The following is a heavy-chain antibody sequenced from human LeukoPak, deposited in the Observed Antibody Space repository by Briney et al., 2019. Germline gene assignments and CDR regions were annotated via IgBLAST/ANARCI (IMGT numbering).Heavy chain of an antibody. V-gene: IGHV1-2*02. Sequence: VASVKVSCKASGYTFTGYYIHWLRQAPGQGLKWMGWINPYSGATDSAQTFQGRVTVARDTSTTTAYMELNRLTSDDTAVYYCARANGGGAYYPFDHWGQGTLVAVSS. CDR1: GYTFTGYY. D-gene: IGHD2-21*02. J-gene: IGHJ4*02. CDR3: ARANGGGAYYPFDH. CDR2: INPYSGAT.